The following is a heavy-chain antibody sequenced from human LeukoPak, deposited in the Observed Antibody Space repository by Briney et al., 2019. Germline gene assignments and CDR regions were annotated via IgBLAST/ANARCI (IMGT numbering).Heavy chain of an antibody. J-gene: IGHJ4*02. Sequence: PGGSLRLSCAASGFTFSSYAMSWVRQAPGKGLEWVSAISGSGGSTYYADSVKGRFTISRDNSKNTLYLQMDSLRAEDTAVYYCARVDCRGGSCYGLRFDYWGQGTLVTVSS. D-gene: IGHD2-15*01. CDR1: GFTFSSYA. V-gene: IGHV3-23*01. CDR3: ARVDCRGGSCYGLRFDY. CDR2: ISGSGGST.